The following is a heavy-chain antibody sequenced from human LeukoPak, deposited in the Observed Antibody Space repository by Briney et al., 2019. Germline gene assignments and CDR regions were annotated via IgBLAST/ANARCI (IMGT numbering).Heavy chain of an antibody. Sequence: GGSLRLSCAASGFTFSSYAMSWVRQAPGKGLEWVSAISGSGGSTYYADSVKGRFTISRDNSKNTLYLQMNSLRAEDTAVYYCAKAIISDFSTSYNNPAFDYWGQGTLVTVSS. CDR3: AKAIISDFSTSYNNPAFDY. V-gene: IGHV3-23*01. D-gene: IGHD2-2*01. CDR2: ISGSGGST. CDR1: GFTFSSYA. J-gene: IGHJ4*02.